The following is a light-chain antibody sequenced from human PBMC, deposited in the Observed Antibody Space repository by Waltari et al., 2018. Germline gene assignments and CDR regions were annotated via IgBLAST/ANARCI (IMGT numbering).Light chain of an antibody. CDR2: GAS. J-gene: IGKJ2*01. Sequence: EMVLTQSPGTLSLSPGERATLSCRASQSVSSSYLAWYQQKPGQAPRLLIYGASSRATGIPDRFSGSGSGTDFTLTSSRLEPEDFAVYYCQQYGSSPVTFGQGTKLEIK. V-gene: IGKV3-20*01. CDR3: QQYGSSPVT. CDR1: QSVSSSY.